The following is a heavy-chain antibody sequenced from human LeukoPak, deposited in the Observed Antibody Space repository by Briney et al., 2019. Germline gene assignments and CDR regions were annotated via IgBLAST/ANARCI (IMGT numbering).Heavy chain of an antibody. Sequence: SETLSLTCTVSGGSVSSGSYYWSWIRQPPGKGLEWIGYIYYSASTYYNPSLKSRVTISVDTSKNQFSLRLTSVTAADTAVYYCARGRITMIRGVSLRNAFDIWGQGTMVTVSS. V-gene: IGHV4-30-4*08. D-gene: IGHD3-10*01. CDR3: ARGRITMIRGVSLRNAFDI. CDR2: IYYSAST. CDR1: GGSVSSGSYY. J-gene: IGHJ3*02.